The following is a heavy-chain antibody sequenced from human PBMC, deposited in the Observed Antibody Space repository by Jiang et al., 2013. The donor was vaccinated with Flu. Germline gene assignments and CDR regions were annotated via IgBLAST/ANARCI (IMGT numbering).Heavy chain of an antibody. V-gene: IGHV3-21*01. Sequence: VQLVESGGGLVKPGGSLRLSCAASGFTFSSYSMNWVRQAPGKGLEWVSSISSSSSYIYYADSVKGRFTISRDNAKNSLYLQMNSLRAEDTAVYYCARDEQLNIVVAEDQYYYYYGMDVWGKGTTVTVSS. D-gene: IGHD2-2*01. CDR1: GFTFSSYS. CDR3: ARDEQLNIVVAEDQYYYYYGMDV. J-gene: IGHJ6*04. CDR2: ISSSSSYI.